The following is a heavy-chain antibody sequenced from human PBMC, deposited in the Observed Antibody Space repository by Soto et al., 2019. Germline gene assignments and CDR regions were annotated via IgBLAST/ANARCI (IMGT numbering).Heavy chain of an antibody. J-gene: IGHJ6*02. CDR2: IKQDGSEK. CDR3: ARETGGLWFGELSGANYYYGMDV. CDR1: GFTLSRYS. D-gene: IGHD3-10*01. Sequence: GGSLRLSCAASGFTLSRYSMSWVRQAPGKGLERVANIKQDGSEKYYVDSVKGRFTISRDNAKNSLYLQMNSLRAEDTAVYYCARETGGLWFGELSGANYYYGMDVWGQGTTVTVSS. V-gene: IGHV3-7*01.